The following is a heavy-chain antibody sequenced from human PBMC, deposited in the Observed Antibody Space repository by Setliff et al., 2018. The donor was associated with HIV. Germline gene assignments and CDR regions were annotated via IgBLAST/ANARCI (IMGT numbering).Heavy chain of an antibody. V-gene: IGHV3-33*06. D-gene: IGHD2-15*01. Sequence: LRLSCAASGFTFSPHAMHWVRQAPGKGLEWMAIIWYDGVTKYYGDSVKGRFTISRDNSKDTLYLQMSGLTAEDTAIYYCAKTLVVVASPLDFWGQGTLVTVSS. CDR3: AKTLVVVASPLDF. CDR2: IWYDGVTK. CDR1: GFTFSPHA. J-gene: IGHJ4*02.